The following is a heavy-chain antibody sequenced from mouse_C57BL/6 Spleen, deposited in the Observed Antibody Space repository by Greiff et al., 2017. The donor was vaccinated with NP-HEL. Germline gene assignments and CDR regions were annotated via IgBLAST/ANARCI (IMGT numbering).Heavy chain of an antibody. CDR1: GYTFTDYN. Sequence: VQLKESGPELVKPGASVKIPCKASGYTFTDYNMDWVKQSHGKSLEWIGDINPNNGGTIYNQKFKGKATLTVDKSSSTAYIELRSLTSEDTAVYYCARDYGSSSFAYWGQGTLVTVSA. J-gene: IGHJ3*01. V-gene: IGHV1-18*01. CDR2: INPNNGGT. D-gene: IGHD1-1*01. CDR3: ARDYGSSSFAY.